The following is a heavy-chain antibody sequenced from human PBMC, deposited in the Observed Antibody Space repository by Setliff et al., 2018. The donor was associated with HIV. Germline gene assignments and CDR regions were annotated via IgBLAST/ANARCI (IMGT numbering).Heavy chain of an antibody. CDR3: AREVRVVLPAAASGNYYYYYMDV. CDR2: IYSSGST. V-gene: IGHV4-4*07. CDR1: GGSISSYY. J-gene: IGHJ6*03. Sequence: SETLSLTCTASGGSISSYYGSWIRHSAGKGLEWIGRIYSSGSTNYNPSLKSRVTMSVDTSKYQFSLRLSSVTAADTAVYYCAREVRVVLPAAASGNYYYYYMDVWGKGTTVTVSS. D-gene: IGHD2-2*01.